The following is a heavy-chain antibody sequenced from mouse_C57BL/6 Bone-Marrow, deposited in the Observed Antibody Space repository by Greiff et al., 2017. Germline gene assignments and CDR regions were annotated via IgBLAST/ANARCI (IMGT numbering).Heavy chain of an antibody. CDR3: ARWGTTVVGPFAY. Sequence: VQLQQPGAELVKPGASVKLSCKASGYTFTSYWMHWVKQRPGQGLEWIGMINPNSGSTNYNEKFKSKATLTVDKSSSTAYMQLSSLTSEDSAVYDCARWGTTVVGPFAYWGQGTRVTVSA. D-gene: IGHD1-1*01. CDR2: INPNSGST. J-gene: IGHJ3*01. V-gene: IGHV1-64*01. CDR1: GYTFTSYW.